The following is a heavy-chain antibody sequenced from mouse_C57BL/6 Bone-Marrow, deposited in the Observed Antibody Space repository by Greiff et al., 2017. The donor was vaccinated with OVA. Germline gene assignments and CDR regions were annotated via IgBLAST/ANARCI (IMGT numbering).Heavy chain of an antibody. V-gene: IGHV1-15*01. CDR1: GYTFTDYE. Sequence: VQLQQSGAELVRPGASVTLSCKASGYTFTDYEMHWVKQTPVHVLEWIGAIDPETGGTAYNQKFKGKAILTADKSSSTAYMELRSLTSEDSAVYYCTRKDYYGSSFSYWYFDVWGTGTTVTVSS. CDR2: IDPETGGT. D-gene: IGHD1-1*01. CDR3: TRKDYYGSSFSYWYFDV. J-gene: IGHJ1*03.